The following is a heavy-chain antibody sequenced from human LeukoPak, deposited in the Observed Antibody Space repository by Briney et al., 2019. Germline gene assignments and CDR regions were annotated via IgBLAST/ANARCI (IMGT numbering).Heavy chain of an antibody. J-gene: IGHJ5*02. D-gene: IGHD3-22*01. V-gene: IGHV3-23*01. CDR3: AKRGGYSTTTNTDEGWFDP. CDR2: ISGSGGST. Sequence: GGSLRLSCAASGFTFSSYAMSWVRQAPGKGLEWVSAISGSGGSTYYADSVKGRFTISRDNSRNTLYLQMNSLRTEDTAVYYCAKRGGYSTTTNTDEGWFDPWGQGTLVTVSS. CDR1: GFTFSSYA.